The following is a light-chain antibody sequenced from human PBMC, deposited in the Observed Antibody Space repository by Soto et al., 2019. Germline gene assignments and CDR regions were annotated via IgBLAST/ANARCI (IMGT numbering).Light chain of an antibody. V-gene: IGLV2-23*01. J-gene: IGLJ3*02. CDR1: TVERYNL. CDR3: CSYGGSGNLV. CDR2: DGV. Sequence: QSALTKPASVSGSPGQQITISCPGTTVERYNLVSWYQHLPGKAPTLMIYDGVRRPSGVSHRFSCSRSGNTASLTISGRPAEDDADYYCCSYGGSGNLVFGGGTKVTVL.